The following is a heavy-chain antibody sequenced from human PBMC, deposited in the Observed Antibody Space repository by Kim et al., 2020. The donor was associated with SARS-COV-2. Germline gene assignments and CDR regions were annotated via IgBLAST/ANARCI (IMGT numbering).Heavy chain of an antibody. CDR1: GFTFSSYW. D-gene: IGHD6-19*01. CDR3: ARDTSGRWLIGYFDY. CDR2: IKQDGSEK. J-gene: IGHJ4*02. V-gene: IGHV3-7*01. Sequence: GGSLRLSCAASGFTFSSYWMSWVRQAPGKGLEWVANIKQDGSEKYYVDSVKGRFTISRDNAKNSLYLQMNSLRAEDTAVYYCARDTSGRWLIGYFDYWGQGTLVTVSS.